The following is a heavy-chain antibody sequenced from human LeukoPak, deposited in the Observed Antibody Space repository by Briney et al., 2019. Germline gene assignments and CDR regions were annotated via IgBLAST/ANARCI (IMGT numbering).Heavy chain of an antibody. CDR2: IYTSGST. V-gene: IGHV4-4*07. CDR1: GGSISSYY. CDR3: ARGVRYFDWSPATDYFDY. J-gene: IGHJ4*02. D-gene: IGHD3-9*01. Sequence: SEALSLTCTVSGGSISSYYWSWIRQPAGKGLEWIGRIYTSGSTYYNPSLKSRVTISVDRSKNQFSLKVSSVTAADTAVYYCARGVRYFDWSPATDYFDYWGQGTLVTVSS.